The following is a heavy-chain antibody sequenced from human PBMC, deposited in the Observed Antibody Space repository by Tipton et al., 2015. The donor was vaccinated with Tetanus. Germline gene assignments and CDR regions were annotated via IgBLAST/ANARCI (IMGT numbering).Heavy chain of an antibody. Sequence: SLRLSCAASGFTFSNYWMSWVRQAPGKGLEWVANIDQAGSDKYYVDSVKGRFTISRDNAKNSLFLQMDGLRAEDTAVYFCARGNLNAFGDYRGLAPWGQGSPVTVSS. V-gene: IGHV3-7*01. CDR1: GFTFSNYW. CDR3: ARGNLNAFGDYRGLAP. D-gene: IGHD4-17*01. J-gene: IGHJ5*02. CDR2: IDQAGSDK.